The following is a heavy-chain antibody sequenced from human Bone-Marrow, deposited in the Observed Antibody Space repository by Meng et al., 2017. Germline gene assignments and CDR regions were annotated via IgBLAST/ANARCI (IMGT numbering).Heavy chain of an antibody. V-gene: IGHV4-61*02. CDR1: GGSTSRAYY. D-gene: IGHD3-10*01. J-gene: IGHJ4*02. Sequence: LRLSCTVSGGSTSRAYYWNWIRQPAVTGPESLGRISITGNTNYNPSLDSRVAISLDTSKNQFSLRITYVTAADTARYYCARARSIFYGVRRGYYFDYWGRGALVTVSS. CDR2: ISITGNT. CDR3: ARARSIFYGVRRGYYFDY.